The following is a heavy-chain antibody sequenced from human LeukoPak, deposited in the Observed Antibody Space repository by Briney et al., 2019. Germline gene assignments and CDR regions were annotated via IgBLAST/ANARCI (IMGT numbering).Heavy chain of an antibody. J-gene: IGHJ5*02. CDR1: GGSISSYY. V-gene: IGHV4-4*07. D-gene: IGHD5-12*01. CDR3: AAQMATRAHNWFDP. CDR2: IYTSGST. Sequence: PSETLSLTCTVSGGSISSYYWSRIRQPARKGLEWIGRIYTSGSTNYNPSLKSRVTMSVDTSKNQFSLKLSSVTAADTAVYYCAAQMATRAHNWFDPWGQGTLVTVSS.